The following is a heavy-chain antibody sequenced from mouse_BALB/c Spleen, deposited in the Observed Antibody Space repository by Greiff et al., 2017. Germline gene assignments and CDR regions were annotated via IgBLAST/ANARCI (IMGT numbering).Heavy chain of an antibody. J-gene: IGHJ2*01. CDR3: ARIYDGYFDY. CDR1: SYTFTDYA. D-gene: IGHD2-3*01. V-gene: IGHV1-67*01. Sequence: VQLQQSGPELVRPGVSVKISCKGSSYTFTDYAMHWVKQSHAKSLEWIGVISTYYGNTNYNQKFKGKATMTVDKSSSTAYMELARLTSEDSAVYYCARIYDGYFDYWGQGTTLTVSS. CDR2: ISTYYGNT.